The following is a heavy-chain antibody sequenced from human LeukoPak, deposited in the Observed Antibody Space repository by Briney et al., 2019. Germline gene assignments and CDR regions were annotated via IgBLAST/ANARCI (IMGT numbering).Heavy chain of an antibody. J-gene: IGHJ4*02. Sequence: GASVKVSCKASGYTFTGYYMHWVRQAPGQGLEWMGWINPNNGDTNFDPKFQGRLTLSRDTSISTAYMELGRLRSDDTAVYYCARIKWSAANDWGQGTLVTVSS. CDR3: ARIKWSAAND. CDR1: GYTFTGYY. D-gene: IGHD6-13*01. V-gene: IGHV1-2*02. CDR2: INPNNGDT.